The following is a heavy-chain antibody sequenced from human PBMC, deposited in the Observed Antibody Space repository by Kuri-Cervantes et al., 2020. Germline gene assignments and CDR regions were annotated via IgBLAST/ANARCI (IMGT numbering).Heavy chain of an antibody. CDR2: IYHSGTT. CDR3: ARGPPMFDP. V-gene: IGHV4-38-2*02. CDR1: GYSISSGYF. J-gene: IGHJ5*02. Sequence: GSLRLSCTVSGYSISSGYFWGWIRQPPGKGLEWIASIYHSGTTYYNPSLKSRVTISVDTSKNQFSLKLSSVTAADTAGYYCARGPPMFDPWGQGTLVTVSS.